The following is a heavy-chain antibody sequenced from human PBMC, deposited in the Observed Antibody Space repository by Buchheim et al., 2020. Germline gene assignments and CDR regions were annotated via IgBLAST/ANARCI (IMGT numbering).Heavy chain of an antibody. CDR3: AKDGGATTENYCYYGMDV. D-gene: IGHD4-11*01. CDR2: ISGSGGST. CDR1: GFTFSSYA. V-gene: IGHV3-23*01. J-gene: IGHJ6*02. Sequence: EVQLLESGGGLVQPGGSLRLSCAASGFTFSSYAMSWVRQAPGKGLEWVSAISGSGGSTYYADSVKGRFTISRDNSKNTLYLQMNSLRAEDTAVYYCAKDGGATTENYCYYGMDVWGQGTT.